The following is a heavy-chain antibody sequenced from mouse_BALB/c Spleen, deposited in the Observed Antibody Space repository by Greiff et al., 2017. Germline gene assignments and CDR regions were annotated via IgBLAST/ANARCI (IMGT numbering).Heavy chain of an antibody. CDR2: ISYSGST. Sequence: EVKLQESGPGLVKPSQSLSLTCTVTGYSITSDYAWNWIRQFPGNKLEWMGYISYSGSTSYNPSLKSRISITRDTSKNQFFLQLNSVTTEDTATYYCARLYYDYEAWFAYWGQGTLVTVSA. CDR1: GYSITSDYA. CDR3: ARLYYDYEAWFAY. V-gene: IGHV3-2*02. J-gene: IGHJ3*01. D-gene: IGHD2-4*01.